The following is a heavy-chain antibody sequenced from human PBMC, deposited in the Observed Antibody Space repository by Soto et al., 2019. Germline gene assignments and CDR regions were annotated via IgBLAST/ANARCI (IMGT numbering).Heavy chain of an antibody. CDR1: GGSISSGDYY. Sequence: SETLSLTCTVSGGSISSGDYYWSWIRQPPGKGLEWIGYIYYSGSTYYNPSLKSRVTISVDTSKNQFSLKLSSVTAADTAVYYCVRSPEEFYDFWSGYLSYYYYGMDVWGQGTTVTVSS. V-gene: IGHV4-30-4*01. J-gene: IGHJ6*02. CDR2: IYYSGST. D-gene: IGHD3-3*01. CDR3: VRSPEEFYDFWSGYLSYYYYGMDV.